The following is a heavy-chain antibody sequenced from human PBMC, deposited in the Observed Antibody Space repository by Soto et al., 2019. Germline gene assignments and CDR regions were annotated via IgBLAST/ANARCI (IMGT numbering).Heavy chain of an antibody. CDR3: SRLYSSGWYVIYPPDY. J-gene: IGHJ4*02. CDR2: ISYDGSNK. V-gene: IGHV3-30*03. D-gene: IGHD6-19*01. CDR1: GFTFSSYG. Sequence: PGGSLRLSCAASGFTFSSYGMHWVRQAPGKGLEWVAVISYDGSNKYYADSVKGRFTISRDNSNNTLYLQMNSLRAEDTAVYYCSRLYSSGWYVIYPPDYWGQGTLVTVSS.